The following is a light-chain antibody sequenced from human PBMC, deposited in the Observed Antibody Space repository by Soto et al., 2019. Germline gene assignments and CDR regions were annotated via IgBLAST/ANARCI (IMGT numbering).Light chain of an antibody. CDR1: QSISSW. V-gene: IGKV1-5*01. CDR2: DAS. J-gene: IGKJ1*01. CDR3: QQYNSYSTWT. Sequence: DIQMTQSPSTLSASVGDRVTITCRASQSISSWLAWYQQKPGKAPKILIYDASILESGVPSRFSGSGSGTEFTLPISSLQPDDFATYYCQQYNSYSTWTFGQGTKVEIK.